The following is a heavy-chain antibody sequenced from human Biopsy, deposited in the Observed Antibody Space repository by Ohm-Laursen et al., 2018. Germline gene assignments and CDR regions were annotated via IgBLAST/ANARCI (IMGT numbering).Heavy chain of an antibody. CDR2: ISPSGATT. Sequence: ASVKVSCKASGNTFATYHIHWVRQAPGQGLEWMGVISPSGATTSFSQKFQGRITMTRDTSTGTVYMDLNSLGSEDTAVYYCARAGVGSDSTDSYYYGMDVWGPGTTVTVSS. D-gene: IGHD6-13*01. V-gene: IGHV1-46*01. J-gene: IGHJ6*02. CDR1: GNTFATYH. CDR3: ARAGVGSDSTDSYYYGMDV.